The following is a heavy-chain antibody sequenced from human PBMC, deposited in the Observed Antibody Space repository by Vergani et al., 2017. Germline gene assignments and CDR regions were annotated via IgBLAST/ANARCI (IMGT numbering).Heavy chain of an antibody. Sequence: EVQLVESGGGLVQPGGSLRLSCAASGFTFSSYEMNWVRQAPGKGLEWVSYISSSSSYIYYADSVKGRFTISRDNAKNSLYLQMNSLRAEDTAVYYCARDFNYFDYWGQGTLVTVSS. V-gene: IGHV3-48*03. J-gene: IGHJ4*02. CDR3: ARDFNYFDY. CDR1: GFTFSSYE. CDR2: ISSSSSYI.